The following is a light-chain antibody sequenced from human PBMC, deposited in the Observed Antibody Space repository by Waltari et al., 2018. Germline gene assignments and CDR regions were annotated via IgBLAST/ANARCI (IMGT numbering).Light chain of an antibody. V-gene: IGKV3-15*01. J-gene: IGKJ1*01. Sequence: EIVMTQSPATLSVSPGERATLPCRASQSISSNLAWYQQKPGQAPRLLFYDASIRATGIPARFSGSGSGTEFTLTINSLQSEDFAVYYCQQYNNWPLLFGQGTKVEIK. CDR3: QQYNNWPLL. CDR1: QSISSN. CDR2: DAS.